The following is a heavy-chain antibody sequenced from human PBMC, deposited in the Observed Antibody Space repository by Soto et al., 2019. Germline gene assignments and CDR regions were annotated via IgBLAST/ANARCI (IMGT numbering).Heavy chain of an antibody. V-gene: IGHV3-23*01. Sequence: GGSLRLSCAASGFTFSNYAMNWVRQAPGKGLKWVSTTSGSGSSPYYADSGKGRFTISRDNSKNTLYLQMNSLRAEDTAVYYCAKGSLYDILIWGQGTMVTVSS. CDR3: AKGSLYDILI. D-gene: IGHD3-9*01. J-gene: IGHJ3*02. CDR2: TSGSGSSP. CDR1: GFTFSNYA.